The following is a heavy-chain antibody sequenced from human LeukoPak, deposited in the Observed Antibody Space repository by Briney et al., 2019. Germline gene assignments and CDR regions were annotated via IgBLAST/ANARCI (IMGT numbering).Heavy chain of an antibody. J-gene: IGHJ4*02. CDR2: IYHSGST. D-gene: IGHD4-23*01. CDR1: GGSISSSSGNC. V-gene: IGHV4-4*02. CDR3: ARNGGNSDFDY. Sequence: SETLSLTCAVSGGSISSSSGNCWTWVRQPPGKGLEWIGEIYHSGSTNYNPSLKSRVTMLLDKSKNQFSLKLSSVTAADAAVYYCARNGGNSDFDYWGQGTLVTVSS.